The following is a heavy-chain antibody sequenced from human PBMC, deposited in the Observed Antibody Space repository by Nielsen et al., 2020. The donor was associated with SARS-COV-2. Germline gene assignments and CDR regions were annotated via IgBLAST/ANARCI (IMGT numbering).Heavy chain of an antibody. J-gene: IGHJ4*03. CDR2: ISYDGTNE. CDR1: GFTFTSYA. V-gene: IGHV3-30-3*01. Sequence: GESLKISCAASGFTFTSYAMHWVRQPPGKGLEWMTIISYDGTNEHYADSVKGRFIISRDNSKNTMYLQMNSLKSEDTAVYYCARETLDHTSSFVDYWGQGTLVTVSS. D-gene: IGHD2-2*01. CDR3: ARETLDHTSSFVDY.